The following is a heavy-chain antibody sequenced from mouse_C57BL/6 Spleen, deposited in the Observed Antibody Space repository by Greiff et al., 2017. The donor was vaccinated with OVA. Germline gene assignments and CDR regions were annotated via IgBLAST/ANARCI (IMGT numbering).Heavy chain of an antibody. CDR1: GYTLTDYY. Sequence: VQLQQSGPELVKPGASVKISCKASGYTLTDYYMNWVKQSHGKSLEWIGDINPNNGGTSYNQKFKGKATLTVDKSSSTAYMELRSLTSEDSAVYYCARGAPFDYWGQGTTLTVSS. J-gene: IGHJ2*01. V-gene: IGHV1-26*01. CDR3: ARGAPFDY. CDR2: INPNNGGT.